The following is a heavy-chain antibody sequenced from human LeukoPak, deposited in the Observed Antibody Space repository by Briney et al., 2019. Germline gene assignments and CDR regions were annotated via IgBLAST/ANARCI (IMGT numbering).Heavy chain of an antibody. J-gene: IGHJ4*02. V-gene: IGHV1-18*01. CDR2: ISANSGDT. CDR3: ARDVDFAFDY. Sequence: ASVKVSCKPSGYSFTRKGIRWVRQAPGQGLEWMAWISANSGDTKFAQNFQDRATLTTDTSTSTAYMELRSLRSDDTAVYYCARDVDFAFDYWGQGTLVTVSS. D-gene: IGHD3-9*01. CDR1: GYSFTRKG.